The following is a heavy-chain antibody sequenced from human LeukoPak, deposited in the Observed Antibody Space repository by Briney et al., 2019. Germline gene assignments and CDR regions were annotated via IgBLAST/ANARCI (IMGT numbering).Heavy chain of an antibody. CDR2: TKHKAESYIT. D-gene: IGHD6-13*01. CDR3: ARDTAAALDH. J-gene: IGHJ4*02. Sequence: PGGSLRLSCAASGFTFSDHYMDWVRQAPGKGLEWIARTKHKAESYITQYAASVKGRFISSRDDSQNSLWLQINSLRTEDTAVYYCARDTAAALDHWGQGILVTVSS. CDR1: GFTFSDHY. V-gene: IGHV3-72*01.